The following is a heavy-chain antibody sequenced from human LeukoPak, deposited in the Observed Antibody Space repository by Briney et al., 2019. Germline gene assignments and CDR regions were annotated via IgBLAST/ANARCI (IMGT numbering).Heavy chain of an antibody. CDR1: GYTFTSYD. CDR2: MNPNSGNT. J-gene: IGHJ5*02. V-gene: IGHV1-8*01. CDR3: AREGGTTTWFDP. Sequence: ASVKVSCKASGYTFTSYDINRVRQATGQGLEWMGWMNPNSGNTGYAQKFQGRVTMTRNTSISTAYMELSSLRSEDTAVYYCAREGGTTTWFDPWGQGTLVTVSS. D-gene: IGHD1-7*01.